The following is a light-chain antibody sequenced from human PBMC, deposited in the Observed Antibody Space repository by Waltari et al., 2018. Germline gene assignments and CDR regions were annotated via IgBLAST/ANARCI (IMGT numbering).Light chain of an antibody. CDR2: GAY. CDR3: QQYNNWPPWT. CDR1: QSVSSN. Sequence: EVVMTQSPATLSVSPGERATLSCRASQSVSSNLAWYQHKPGQAPRLLIYGAYTRATGTPARFSGSGSGTEFTLTISSLQSEDFAAYYCQQYNNWPPWTFGQGTTVEIK. J-gene: IGKJ1*01. V-gene: IGKV3-15*01.